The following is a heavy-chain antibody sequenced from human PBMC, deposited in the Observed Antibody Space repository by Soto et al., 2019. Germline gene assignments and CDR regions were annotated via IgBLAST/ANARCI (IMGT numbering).Heavy chain of an antibody. Sequence: GGSLRLSCESSGFTFYTYAMIWVRQAPGKGLEWVTAIDSDGTDTYYADFVKGRFTVSRDNSKNTLYLQMRSLTAEDTALYYCAKGRLAVGSDWFDSWGPGTLVTVSS. J-gene: IGHJ5*01. CDR3: AKGRLAVGSDWFDS. CDR1: GFTFYTYA. V-gene: IGHV3-23*05. CDR2: IDSDGTDT. D-gene: IGHD1-26*01.